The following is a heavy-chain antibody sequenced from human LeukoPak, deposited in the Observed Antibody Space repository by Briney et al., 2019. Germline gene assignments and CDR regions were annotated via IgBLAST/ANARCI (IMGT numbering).Heavy chain of an antibody. Sequence: GGSLRLSCAASGFTFSSYSMNWVRQAPGKGLEWVSYISSSSSTIYYADSVKGRFTISRDDSKNTLYLQVNSLRAEDTAVYYCAKGGKWDVTPFDYWGQGTLVTVSS. D-gene: IGHD1-26*01. CDR2: ISSSSSTI. CDR1: GFTFSSYS. CDR3: AKGGKWDVTPFDY. V-gene: IGHV3-48*01. J-gene: IGHJ4*02.